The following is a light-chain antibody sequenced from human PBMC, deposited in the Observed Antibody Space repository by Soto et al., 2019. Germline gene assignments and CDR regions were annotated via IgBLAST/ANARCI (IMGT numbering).Light chain of an antibody. CDR1: SSDVGGYNY. Sequence: QSALTQPASVSGSPGQSITISCTGTSSDVGGYNYVSWYQQHPGKAPKLMIYEVSNRPSGVSNRFSGSKSGNTASLTISGLQAEDEADYYCSSYTSSNWVFGTGTKLTVL. V-gene: IGLV2-14*01. CDR3: SSYTSSNWV. CDR2: EVS. J-gene: IGLJ1*01.